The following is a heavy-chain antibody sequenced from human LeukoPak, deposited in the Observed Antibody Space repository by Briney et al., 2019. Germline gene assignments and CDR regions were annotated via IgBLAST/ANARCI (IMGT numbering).Heavy chain of an antibody. CDR3: AREGGGYCSSTSCELDP. D-gene: IGHD2-2*01. J-gene: IGHJ5*02. CDR1: RYTFTGYY. V-gene: IGHV1-2*02. CDR2: INPNSGGT. Sequence: ASVTVSCKASRYTFTGYYMHWVRQAPRQGLAGMEWINPNSGGTKHAQKSQGRVPKTREPAISTAHMERRRMSSDDTAVYYCAREGGGYCSSTSCELDPWGQGTLVTVSS.